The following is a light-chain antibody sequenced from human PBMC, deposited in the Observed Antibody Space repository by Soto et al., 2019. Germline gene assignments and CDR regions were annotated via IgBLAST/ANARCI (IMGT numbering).Light chain of an antibody. CDR3: IQDYNYPLT. V-gene: IGKV1-8*01. J-gene: IGKJ4*01. CDR1: QGISSY. Sequence: AIRMTQSPSSLSASTGDRVTITCRASQGISSYLAWYQQKPGKAPKLLIYAASTLQSGVPSRFSGSGSGTDFTLTISCLQSEDFATYYCIQDYNYPLTFGAGTKVDI. CDR2: AAS.